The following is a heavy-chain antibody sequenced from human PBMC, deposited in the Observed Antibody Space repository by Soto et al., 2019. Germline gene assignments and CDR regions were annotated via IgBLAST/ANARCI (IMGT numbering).Heavy chain of an antibody. Sequence: GGSLRLSCAASGFTFSSYGMHWVRQAPGKGLEWVAVIWYDGSNKYYADSVKGRFTISRDNSKNTLYLQMNSLRAEDTAVYYCARAPPSMYYDFWSGYPVDYWGQGTLVTVSS. J-gene: IGHJ4*02. CDR1: GFTFSSYG. D-gene: IGHD3-3*01. V-gene: IGHV3-33*01. CDR3: ARAPPSMYYDFWSGYPVDY. CDR2: IWYDGSNK.